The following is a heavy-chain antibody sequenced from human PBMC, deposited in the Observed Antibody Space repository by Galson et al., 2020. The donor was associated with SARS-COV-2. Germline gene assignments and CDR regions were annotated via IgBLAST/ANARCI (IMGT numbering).Heavy chain of an antibody. CDR1: EFTFSNFR. CDR3: EKAPRDSSSYH. V-gene: IGHV3-33*06. Sequence: GGSLRPSFAPPEFTFSNFRMHWVRQAPAKGLEWGAVIWNEGSNKDYADSVKGRFTIPRDNSKNTLYLQMNSLRAEETAVYYCEKAPRDSSSYHGGQGNRVTGSS. D-gene: IGHD3-22*01. J-gene: IGHJ4*02. CDR2: IWNEGSNK.